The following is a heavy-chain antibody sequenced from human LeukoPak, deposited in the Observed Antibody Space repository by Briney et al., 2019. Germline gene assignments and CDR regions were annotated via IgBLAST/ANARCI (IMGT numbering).Heavy chain of an antibody. D-gene: IGHD6-19*01. CDR1: GFTVRRCW. J-gene: IGHJ6*03. CDR3: PSDSRIAVAGTRYYYYYMDV. CDR2: INTDASST. V-gene: IGHV3-74*01. Sequence: GGSLTLSRPASGFTVRRCWMHWVRQAPGKGLVWVPRINTDASSTSYADSVKGRFPISGDNAKNKLYRQMNSLRAEATAVYYGPSDSRIAVAGTRYYYYYMDVWGKGTTVTVSS.